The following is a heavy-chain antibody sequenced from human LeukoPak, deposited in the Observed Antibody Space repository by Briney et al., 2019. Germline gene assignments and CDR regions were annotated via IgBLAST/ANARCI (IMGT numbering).Heavy chain of an antibody. CDR3: ANDSPLGYYDSSGYLDY. CDR1: GFTFSSYA. J-gene: IGHJ4*02. Sequence: GGSLRLSCAASGFTFSSYAMSWVRQAPGKGLEWVSAISGSGGSTYYADSVKGRFTISRDNSKNTLYLQMNSLRAEDTAVYYCANDSPLGYYDSSGYLDYWGQGTLVTVSS. V-gene: IGHV3-23*01. CDR2: ISGSGGST. D-gene: IGHD3-22*01.